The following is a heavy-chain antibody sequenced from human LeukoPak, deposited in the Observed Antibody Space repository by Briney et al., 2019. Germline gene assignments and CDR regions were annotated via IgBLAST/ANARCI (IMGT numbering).Heavy chain of an antibody. Sequence: SETLSLTCTVSGASITDYYWSWIRQPPAKGREWIGYIYYTGSPNYNPSLKSRVTLSLDRSQDQFSLKLTSVTAADTAVYYCAYGGDAYKTGYWGQGTLVTVSS. J-gene: IGHJ4*02. CDR2: IYYTGSP. D-gene: IGHD5-24*01. CDR1: GASITDYY. CDR3: AYGGDAYKTGY. V-gene: IGHV4-59*01.